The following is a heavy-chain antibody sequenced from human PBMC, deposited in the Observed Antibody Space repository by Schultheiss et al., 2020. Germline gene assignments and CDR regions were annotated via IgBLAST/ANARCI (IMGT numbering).Heavy chain of an antibody. CDR3: ARPMRGSSSGYYRY. D-gene: IGHD3-22*01. Sequence: SQTLSLTCAVYGGSFSGYYWGWIRQPPGKGLEWIGEINHSGSTNYNPSLKSRVTISVDTSKNQFSLKLSSVTAADTAVYYCARPMRGSSSGYYRYWGQGTLVTVS. CDR1: GGSFSGYY. CDR2: INHSGST. V-gene: IGHV4-34*01. J-gene: IGHJ4*02.